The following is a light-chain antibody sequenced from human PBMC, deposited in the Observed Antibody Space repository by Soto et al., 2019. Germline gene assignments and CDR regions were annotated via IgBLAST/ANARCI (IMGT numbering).Light chain of an antibody. CDR3: QQTYITPWT. J-gene: IGKJ1*01. CDR1: QSITTY. Sequence: DIQMTQSPSSLSASVGDRVTITCRASQSITTYLNWYQQEPGKAPKVLIYSTSNLQSGVPSRFSGSGSGTDFTLTISSLQPEDFATYSCQQTYITPWTFGQGTKVDIK. CDR2: STS. V-gene: IGKV1-39*01.